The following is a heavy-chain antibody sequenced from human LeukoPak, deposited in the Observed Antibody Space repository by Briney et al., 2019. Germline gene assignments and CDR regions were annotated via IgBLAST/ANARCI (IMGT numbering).Heavy chain of an antibody. CDR3: AKGAYSSHYYYYYMDV. J-gene: IGHJ6*03. D-gene: IGHD6-13*01. CDR2: ISVGGGDT. V-gene: IGHV3-23*01. CDR1: GFIFSSYV. Sequence: GGSLRLSCAASGFIFSSYVMGWVRQAPGKGLEWVSSISVGGGDTFASDPVKGRFTITRENSKNTLYLQMTGLRVEDTAVYYCAKGAYSSHYYYYYMDVWGKGTTVTVSS.